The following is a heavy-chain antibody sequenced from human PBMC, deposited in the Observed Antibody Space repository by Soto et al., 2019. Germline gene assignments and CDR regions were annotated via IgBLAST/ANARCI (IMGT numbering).Heavy chain of an antibody. J-gene: IGHJ4*02. CDR3: AKGNIVAVYSIPCY. Sequence: EVQLLESGGGLVQPGGSLRLSCAASGFTFSSYAMSWVRQAPGKGLEWVSAISGSGGSTYYADSVKGRFTTSRDNSKITLYLQMNNLRAEDTAVYYCAKGNIVAVYSIPCYWGQGTLVTV. CDR1: GFTFSSYA. V-gene: IGHV3-23*01. CDR2: ISGSGGST. D-gene: IGHD2-21*01.